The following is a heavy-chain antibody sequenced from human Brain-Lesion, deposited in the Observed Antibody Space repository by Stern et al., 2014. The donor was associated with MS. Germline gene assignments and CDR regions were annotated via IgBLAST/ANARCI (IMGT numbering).Heavy chain of an antibody. CDR3: ARYCSGGSCYFHGLDV. V-gene: IGHV3-53*01. J-gene: IGHJ6*02. CDR2: LYSGGAT. Sequence: EVQLVESGGGLRQPGGSLRISCVASGFTVSSTYMSWVRQAPGKGLEWVSVLYSGGATSHGDSMKGRFTISRDTSKNTLYLQMDSLRADDTAVYYCARYCSGGSCYFHGLDVWGQGTTVTVSS. D-gene: IGHD2-15*01. CDR1: GFTVSSTY.